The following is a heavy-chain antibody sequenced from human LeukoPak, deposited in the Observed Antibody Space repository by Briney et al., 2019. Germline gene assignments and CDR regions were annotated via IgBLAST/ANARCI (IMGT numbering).Heavy chain of an antibody. Sequence: GGSLRLSCAASGFTFSSYAMTWVRLAPGKGLEWVSAFSATDGSTQYADSVKGRFTISRDNSKNTLYLQMNSLTVEDTAVYFCARCQIVAAGTGPFDIWGQGTMVTVSS. D-gene: IGHD6-13*01. CDR3: ARCQIVAAGTGPFDI. CDR2: FSATDGST. V-gene: IGHV3-23*01. J-gene: IGHJ3*02. CDR1: GFTFSSYA.